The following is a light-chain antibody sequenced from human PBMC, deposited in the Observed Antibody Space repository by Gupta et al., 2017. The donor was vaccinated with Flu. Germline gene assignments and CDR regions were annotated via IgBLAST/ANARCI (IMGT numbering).Light chain of an antibody. J-gene: IGKJ2*01. CDR2: AAS. CDR1: QSISSY. CDR3: QQSYSTPDP. V-gene: IGKV1-39*01. Sequence: DIQMTQPPSSLSASVGDRVTITCRASQSISSYLNWYQQKPGKAPKLLIYAASSLQSGVPSRFSGSGSGTDFTLTISSLQPEDFATYYCQQSYSTPDPFGHGTKLEIK.